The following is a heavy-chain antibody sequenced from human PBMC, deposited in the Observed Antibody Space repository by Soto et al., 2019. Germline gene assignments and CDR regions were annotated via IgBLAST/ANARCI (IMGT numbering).Heavy chain of an antibody. CDR1: GYTFTSYD. D-gene: IGHD3-3*01. CDR2: MNPNSGNT. V-gene: IGHV1-8*01. J-gene: IGHJ6*02. CDR3: ARTLRFLEWLPGYYYYGMDV. Sequence: ASVKVSCKASGYTFTSYDINWVRQATGQGLEWMGWMNPNSGNTGYAQKFQGRVTMTRNTSISTAYMELSSLRSEDTAVYYCARTLRFLEWLPGYYYYGMDVWGQGTTVTVSS.